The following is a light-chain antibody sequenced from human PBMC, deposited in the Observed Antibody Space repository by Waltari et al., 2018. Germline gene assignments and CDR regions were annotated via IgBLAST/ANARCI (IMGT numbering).Light chain of an antibody. Sequence: QSALTQPASVSGSPGQSITISCTGTSSDVGTYNYVSWYQHHPRKAPKLVIYGVTNRPSGVSNRFSGSKSGNTASLTISGLQAEDEADYHCTSCTTSATWVFGGGTKLTVL. CDR1: SSDVGTYNY. CDR2: GVT. CDR3: TSCTTSATWV. V-gene: IGLV2-14*01. J-gene: IGLJ3*02.